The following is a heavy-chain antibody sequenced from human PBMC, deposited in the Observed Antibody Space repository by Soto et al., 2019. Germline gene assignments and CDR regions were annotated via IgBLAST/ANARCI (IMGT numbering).Heavy chain of an antibody. CDR1: GFTFSNAW. CDR3: TTDYYDSSGYYYEYFQH. J-gene: IGHJ1*01. Sequence: KAGGSLRLSCAASGFTFSNAWMSWVRQAPGKGLEWVGRIKSKTDGGTTDYAAPVKGRFTISRDDSKNTLYLQMNSLKTEDTAVYYCTTDYYDSSGYYYEYFQHWGQGTLVTVSS. CDR2: IKSKTDGGTT. V-gene: IGHV3-15*01. D-gene: IGHD3-22*01.